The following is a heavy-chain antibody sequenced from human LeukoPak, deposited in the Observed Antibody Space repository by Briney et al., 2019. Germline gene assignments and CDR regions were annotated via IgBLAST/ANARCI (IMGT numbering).Heavy chain of an antibody. Sequence: GGSLRLSCAASGFTFSTYSMNWVRQAPGKGLEWVSSISSSSSYIYYADSVKGRFTISRDNAKNSLYLQMNSLRAEDTAVYYCASFSSGWTYFDYWGQGTLVTVSS. CDR2: ISSSSSYI. D-gene: IGHD6-19*01. CDR1: GFTFSTYS. J-gene: IGHJ4*02. CDR3: ASFSSGWTYFDY. V-gene: IGHV3-21*01.